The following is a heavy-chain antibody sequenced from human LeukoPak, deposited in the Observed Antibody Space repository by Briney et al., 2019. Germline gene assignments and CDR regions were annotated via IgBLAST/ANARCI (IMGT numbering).Heavy chain of an antibody. J-gene: IGHJ6*03. CDR1: GGSISSYY. V-gene: IGHV4-59*01. D-gene: IGHD6-19*01. CDR3: ARGLVAGHYYYYYMDV. Sequence: PSETLSLTCTVSGGSISSYYWSWIRQPPGKGLEWIGYIYYSGSTNYNPSLKSRVTISVDTSKNQFSLKLSSVTAADTAVYYCARGLVAGHYYYYYMDVWGKGTTVTISS. CDR2: IYYSGST.